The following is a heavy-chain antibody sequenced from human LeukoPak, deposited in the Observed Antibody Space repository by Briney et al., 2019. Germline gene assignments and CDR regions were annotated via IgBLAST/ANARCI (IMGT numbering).Heavy chain of an antibody. Sequence: GGSLRLSCAASGFTVSSNYMSWVRQAPGQGLEWVSVIYSGGDTYYAGSVKGRFTISRDNSKNTLYLQMNSLRAEDTAVYYCARGRYTAMVDYWGQGTLVTVSS. CDR2: IYSGGDT. J-gene: IGHJ4*02. D-gene: IGHD5-18*01. CDR3: ARGRYTAMVDY. CDR1: GFTVSSNY. V-gene: IGHV3-53*05.